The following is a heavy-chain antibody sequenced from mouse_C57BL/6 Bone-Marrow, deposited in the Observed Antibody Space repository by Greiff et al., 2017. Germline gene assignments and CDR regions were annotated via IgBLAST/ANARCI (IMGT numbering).Heavy chain of an antibody. CDR2: IYPRSGNT. CDR1: GYTFTSYG. CDR3: ARDEYYYGSSYVFAY. J-gene: IGHJ3*01. D-gene: IGHD1-1*01. V-gene: IGHV1-81*01. Sequence: VQLQQSGAELARPGASVKLSCKASGYTFTSYGISWVKQRTGQGLEWIGEIYPRSGNTYYNEKFKGKATLTADKSSSTAYMELSSLTSEDSAVYYCARDEYYYGSSYVFAYWGQGTLVTVSA.